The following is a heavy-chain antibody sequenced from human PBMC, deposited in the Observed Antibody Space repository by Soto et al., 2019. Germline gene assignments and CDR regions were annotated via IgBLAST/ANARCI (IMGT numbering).Heavy chain of an antibody. V-gene: IGHV4-31*03. CDR3: ARALSPDSSGWYGYFDY. CDR2: IYYSGST. Sequence: QVQLQESGPGLVKPSQTLSLTCTVSGGSISSGGYYWSWIRQHPGKGLEWIGYIYYSGSTYYNPSLKRRVTLSVETSKKQFSLKLSSVTAADTAVYYCARALSPDSSGWYGYFDYWGQGTLVTVSS. D-gene: IGHD6-19*01. CDR1: GGSISSGGYY. J-gene: IGHJ4*02.